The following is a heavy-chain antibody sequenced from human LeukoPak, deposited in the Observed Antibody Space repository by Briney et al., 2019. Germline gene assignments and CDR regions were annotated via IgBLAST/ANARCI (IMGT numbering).Heavy chain of an antibody. D-gene: IGHD3-3*01. CDR1: GFMFSRTA. CDR2: IKHDGSEE. Sequence: GGSLRLSCAASGFMFSRTAMSWVRQAPGEGLEWVASIKHDGSEEYYVDSVRGRFTISRDNTKSSLYLQMSSLRAEDTAVYYCATDRGWRTSGYYLYYFESWGQGTLVTVSS. J-gene: IGHJ4*02. CDR3: ATDRGWRTSGYYLYYFES. V-gene: IGHV3-7*01.